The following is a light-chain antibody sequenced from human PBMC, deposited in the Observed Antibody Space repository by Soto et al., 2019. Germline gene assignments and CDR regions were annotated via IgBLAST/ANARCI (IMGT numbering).Light chain of an antibody. Sequence: EIVLTQSPATLSLSPGERATLSCRASQSVSSYLAWYQQKLGQAPRLLIYDASNRATGILARFSGSGSGTDFTLTISSLEPEDFEVYYCPQRSNWPLTFGGGTKVEIK. CDR3: PQRSNWPLT. V-gene: IGKV3-11*01. J-gene: IGKJ4*01. CDR2: DAS. CDR1: QSVSSY.